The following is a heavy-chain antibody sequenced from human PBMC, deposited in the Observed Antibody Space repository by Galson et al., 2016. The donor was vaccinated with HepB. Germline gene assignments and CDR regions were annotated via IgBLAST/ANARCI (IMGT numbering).Heavy chain of an antibody. J-gene: IGHJ5*02. V-gene: IGHV3-30*18. D-gene: IGHD2-15*01. CDR2: LSHHSLNQ. CDR3: TKQVAEGVLGDT. Sequence: SLRLSCQASGFVSSNYGMPWVRPAPGKGQEWVAGLSHHSLNQHSPDSLMGRFTVSRDNSKSIMYLQMDSLRPDDTAVYYCTKQVAEGVLGDTWGQGTVVTVSS. CDR1: GFVSSNYG.